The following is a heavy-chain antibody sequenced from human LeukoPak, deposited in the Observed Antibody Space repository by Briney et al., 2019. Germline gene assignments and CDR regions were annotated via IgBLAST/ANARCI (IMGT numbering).Heavy chain of an antibody. Sequence: ASVKVSCKASGYTFTSYGISWVRQAPGQGLEWMGWISAYNGNTNYAQKLQGRVTMTTDTSTSTAYMELSSLRSEDTAVYYCARGAKYNWNPYYYYYMDVWGKGTTVTVSS. D-gene: IGHD1-20*01. CDR2: ISAYNGNT. V-gene: IGHV1-18*01. CDR1: GYTFTSYG. J-gene: IGHJ6*03. CDR3: ARGAKYNWNPYYYYYMDV.